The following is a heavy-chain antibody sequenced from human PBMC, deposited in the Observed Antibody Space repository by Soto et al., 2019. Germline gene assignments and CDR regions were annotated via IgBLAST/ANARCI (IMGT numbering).Heavy chain of an antibody. CDR1: GYSISSSNW. D-gene: IGHD3-16*02. V-gene: IGHV4-28*01. J-gene: IGHJ4*02. CDR3: AITPEYYDYIWGSYRYTGGFDY. Sequence: PSETLSHTWAVSGYSISSSNWCGCSRQPPGGGLGWIGYIYYSGTTYYNPSLKSRVTMSVDTSKNQFSLKLSSVTAADTAVYYCAITPEYYDYIWGSYRYTGGFDYWGQGTLVTVSS. CDR2: IYYSGTT.